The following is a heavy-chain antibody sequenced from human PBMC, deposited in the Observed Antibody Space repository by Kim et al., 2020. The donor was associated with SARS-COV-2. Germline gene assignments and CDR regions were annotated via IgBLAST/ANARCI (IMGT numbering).Heavy chain of an antibody. CDR3: AKSLQVGDDTRYYYYGMDV. J-gene: IGHJ6*02. CDR1: GFTFSSYG. V-gene: IGHV3-30*18. CDR2: ISYDGSNK. Sequence: GSLRLSCAASGFTFSSYGMHWVRQAPGKGLEWVAVISYDGSNKYYADSVKGRFTISRDNSKNTLYLQMNSLRAEDTAVYYCAKSLQVGDDTRYYYYGMDVWGQGTTVTVSS. D-gene: IGHD1-26*01.